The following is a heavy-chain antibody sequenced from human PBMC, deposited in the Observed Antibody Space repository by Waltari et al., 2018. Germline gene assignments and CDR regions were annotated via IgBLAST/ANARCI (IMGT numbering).Heavy chain of an antibody. Sequence: QVQLVESGGGVVQPGMSLRLSCAASGFSLSHFGLHWVRQAPGKGLEWVGLAWFEGSTTYYADSVRGRFTISRDNSKNTLYLDINTLRVDDTAIYYCAKDAFGNTYLDHWGQGTLVTVSS. D-gene: IGHD3-10*01. CDR3: AKDAFGNTYLDH. CDR2: AWFEGSTT. J-gene: IGHJ5*02. V-gene: IGHV3-33*06. CDR1: GFSLSHFG.